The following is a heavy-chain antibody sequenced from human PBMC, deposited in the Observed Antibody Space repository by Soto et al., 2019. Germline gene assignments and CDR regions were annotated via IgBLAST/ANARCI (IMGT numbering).Heavy chain of an antibody. CDR3: AREKAGLDV. CDR1: GYTFTSYD. Sequence: ASVKVSCKASGYTFTSYDINWVRQATGQGLEWMGWMNPNSGNTAYAQTLQGRVTMTRNSSISTAYMELSSLRSEDTAVYYCAREKAGLDVWGLGTTVTVSS. D-gene: IGHD6-19*01. J-gene: IGHJ6*02. CDR2: MNPNSGNT. V-gene: IGHV1-8*01.